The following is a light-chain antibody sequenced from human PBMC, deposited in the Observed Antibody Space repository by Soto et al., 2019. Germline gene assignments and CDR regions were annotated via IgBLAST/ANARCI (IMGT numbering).Light chain of an antibody. CDR3: QSYDSSLSGRYV. CDR1: SSNIGAVYD. Sequence: QSVLTQPPSVSGSPGQRVTISCTGSSSNIGAVYDVHWYQQLPGTAPKLLIYGNSNRPSGVPDRFSGSKSGTSASLAITGLQAEDEADYYCQSYDSSLSGRYVFGTGTKVTVL. J-gene: IGLJ1*01. V-gene: IGLV1-40*01. CDR2: GNS.